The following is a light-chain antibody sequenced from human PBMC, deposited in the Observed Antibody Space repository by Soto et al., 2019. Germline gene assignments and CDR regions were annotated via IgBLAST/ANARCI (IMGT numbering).Light chain of an antibody. J-gene: IGKJ2*01. V-gene: IGKV1-39*01. CDR1: QTISSY. CDR2: AAS. Sequence: DIQMTQSPSSLSASVGDRVTITCRASQTISSYLNWYQQKLGKAPKLLIYAASSLQSGVPSRFSGSGSVTDFTLTISSLQPEDFATYYCQQSYSTPNTVGQGTKLEIK. CDR3: QQSYSTPNT.